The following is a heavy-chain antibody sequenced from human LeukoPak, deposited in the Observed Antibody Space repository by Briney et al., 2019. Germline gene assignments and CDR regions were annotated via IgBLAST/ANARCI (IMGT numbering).Heavy chain of an antibody. V-gene: IGHV4-59*02. CDR2: IYYTGT. J-gene: IGHJ4*02. CDR1: GGSVTDYY. D-gene: IGHD6-13*01. Sequence: PSETLSLTCTVSGGSVTDYYWSWIRQSPGKGLEWIGYIYYTGTSYNPSLKSRVTMSVDTSKNQLSLKVISVTAADTAVYYCARGVIATGGNDFDYWGQGTLVTVSS. CDR3: ARGVIATGGNDFDY.